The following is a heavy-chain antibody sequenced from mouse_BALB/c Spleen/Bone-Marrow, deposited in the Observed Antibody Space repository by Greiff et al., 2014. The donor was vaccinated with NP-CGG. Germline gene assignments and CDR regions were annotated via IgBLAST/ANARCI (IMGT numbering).Heavy chain of an antibody. CDR1: GFSLTTFG. V-gene: IGHV2-6-2*01. D-gene: IGHD5-1-1*01. CDR3: ARHEGGYPYALDY. CDR2: IWSDGST. Sequence: VMLVESGPDLVAPSQSLSITCTVSGFSLTTFGVHWVRQPPGKGPEWLVVIWSDGSTTYNSTLKSRLSISKDNSKSQVFLQMNSLHTDDTAMYYCARHEGGYPYALDYWGQGTSVTVSS. J-gene: IGHJ4*01.